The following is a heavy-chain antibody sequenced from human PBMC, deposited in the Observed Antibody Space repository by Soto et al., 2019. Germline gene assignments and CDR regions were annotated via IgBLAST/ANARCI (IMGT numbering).Heavy chain of an antibody. D-gene: IGHD3-3*01. Sequence: PGGSLRLSCAASVFTFSSYWMSWVRQAPGKGLEWVANIKQDGSEKYYVDSVKGRFTISRDNAKNSLYLQMNSLRAEDTAVYYYARESSITIFGSNIDYWGQGTLVTVSS. CDR2: IKQDGSEK. CDR3: ARESSITIFGSNIDY. CDR1: VFTFSSYW. J-gene: IGHJ4*02. V-gene: IGHV3-7*01.